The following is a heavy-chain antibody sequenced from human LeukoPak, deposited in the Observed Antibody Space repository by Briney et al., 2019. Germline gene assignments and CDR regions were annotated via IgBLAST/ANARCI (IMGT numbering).Heavy chain of an antibody. V-gene: IGHV3-30*02. D-gene: IGHD3-9*01. CDR2: IRYDGSNK. CDR1: GFTFSSYA. J-gene: IGHJ4*02. CDR3: AKDDILFQDYFDY. Sequence: GGSLRLSCAASGFTFSSYAMSWVRQAPGKGLEWVAFIRYDGSNKYYADSVKGRFTISRDNSKNTLYLQMNSLRAEDTAVYYCAKDDILFQDYFDYWGQGTLVTVSS.